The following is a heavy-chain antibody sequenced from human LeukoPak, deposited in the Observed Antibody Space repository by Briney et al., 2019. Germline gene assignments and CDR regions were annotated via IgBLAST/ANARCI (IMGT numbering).Heavy chain of an antibody. D-gene: IGHD3-22*01. CDR3: ARPSYYYDSSGYSIDY. CDR1: GYSFTSYW. J-gene: IGHJ4*02. Sequence: GESLKISCKGSGYSFTSYWIGWVRQMPGKGLEWMGIIYPGDSDTRYSPSFQGQVTISADKSISTAYLQWSSLKASDTAMYYCARPSYYYDSSGYSIDYWGQGTLVTVSS. V-gene: IGHV5-51*01. CDR2: IYPGDSDT.